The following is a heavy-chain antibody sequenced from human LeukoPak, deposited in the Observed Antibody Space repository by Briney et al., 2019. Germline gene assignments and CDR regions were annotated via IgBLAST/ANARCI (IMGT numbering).Heavy chain of an antibody. J-gene: IGHJ4*02. Sequence: GGSLRLSCAASGFTFSSYAKSWVRQAPGKGLEWVSAISGSGGSTYYADSVKGRFTISRDNSKNTLYLQMNSLRAEDTAVYYCAKDPSNMVRGVVEYYFDYWGQGTLVTASS. D-gene: IGHD3-10*01. V-gene: IGHV3-23*01. CDR3: AKDPSNMVRGVVEYYFDY. CDR1: GFTFSSYA. CDR2: ISGSGGST.